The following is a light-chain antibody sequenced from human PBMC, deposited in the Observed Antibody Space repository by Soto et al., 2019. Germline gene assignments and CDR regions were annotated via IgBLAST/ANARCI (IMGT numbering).Light chain of an antibody. CDR3: QQYADWPQT. V-gene: IGKV3-15*01. Sequence: EIGMTQSPAILSVSAGERVTLSCRASQLIANNLAWYQQKSGQAPRLLIYDASTRATGIPARFSGNGSGTDFTLTISSLQSEDFAVYSCQQYADWPQTFGLGTKLDIK. J-gene: IGKJ2*01. CDR2: DAS. CDR1: QLIANN.